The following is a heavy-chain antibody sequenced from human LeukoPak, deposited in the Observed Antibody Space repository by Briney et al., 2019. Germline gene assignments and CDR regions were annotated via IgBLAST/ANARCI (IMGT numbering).Heavy chain of an antibody. D-gene: IGHD6-13*01. J-gene: IGHJ5*02. V-gene: IGHV4-39*01. CDR3: ARRVGQQLVRSWFDP. CDR1: GGSISSSSYY. CDR2: IYYSGST. Sequence: PSETLSLTCTVSGGSISSSSYYWGWVRQPPGKGLEWIGSIYYSGSTNYNPSLKRRVTISVDTSKNQFSLKLSSVTAADTAVYYCARRVGQQLVRSWFDPWGQGTLVTVSS.